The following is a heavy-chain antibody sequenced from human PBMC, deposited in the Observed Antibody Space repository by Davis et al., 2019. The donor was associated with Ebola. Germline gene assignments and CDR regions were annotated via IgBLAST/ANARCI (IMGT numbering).Heavy chain of an antibody. CDR2: IIPILGIA. D-gene: IGHD6-19*01. CDR3: ARGGIAVADSYGMDV. Sequence: SVKVSCKASGGTFSSYAISWVRQAPGQGLEWMGRIIPILGIANYAQKLQGRVTMTTDTSTSTAYMELSSLRSEDTAVYYCARGGIAVADSYGMDVWGQGTTVTVSS. CDR1: GGTFSSYA. V-gene: IGHV1-69*04. J-gene: IGHJ6*02.